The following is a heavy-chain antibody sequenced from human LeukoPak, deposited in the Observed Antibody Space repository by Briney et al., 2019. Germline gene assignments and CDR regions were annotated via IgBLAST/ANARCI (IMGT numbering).Heavy chain of an antibody. J-gene: IGHJ4*02. CDR1: GFTFSSYG. Sequence: GVLRLSCAASGFTFSSYGMHWVRQAPGKGLEWVAFIRYDGSNKYYADSVKGRFTISRDNAKNTLYLQMNSLRAEDTAVYYCARDQIGTVPNDYWGQGTLVTVSS. CDR2: IRYDGSNK. D-gene: IGHD1-1*01. CDR3: ARDQIGTVPNDY. V-gene: IGHV3-30*02.